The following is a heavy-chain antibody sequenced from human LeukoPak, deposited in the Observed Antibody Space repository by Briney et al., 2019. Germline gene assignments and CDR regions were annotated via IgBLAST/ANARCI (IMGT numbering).Heavy chain of an antibody. V-gene: IGHV3-11*03. Sequence: GGSLRLSCVVSGIPFSDYYMNWIRQAPGKGLEWISYISSSSSYTDYADSVKGRFTISRDNAQNALLLQMDSLRVEDTAVYYCAAGTAADYWGQGTRVTVSS. CDR3: AAGTAADY. D-gene: IGHD6-13*01. CDR2: ISSSSSYT. CDR1: GIPFSDYY. J-gene: IGHJ4*02.